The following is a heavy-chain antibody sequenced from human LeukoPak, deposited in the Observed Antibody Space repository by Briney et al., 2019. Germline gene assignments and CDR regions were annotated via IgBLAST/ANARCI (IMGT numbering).Heavy chain of an antibody. V-gene: IGHV3-21*01. CDR2: ISSSSSYI. D-gene: IGHD3-3*01. CDR1: GFTFSSYS. CDR3: ARDPRTKLYSYGMDV. J-gene: IGHJ6*02. Sequence: PGGSLRLSCAASGFTFSSYSMNWVRQAPGKGLEWVSSISSSSSYIYYADSVKGRFTISRDNAKNSLYLQMNSLRAEDTAVYYCARDPRTKLYSYGMDVRGQGTTVTVSS.